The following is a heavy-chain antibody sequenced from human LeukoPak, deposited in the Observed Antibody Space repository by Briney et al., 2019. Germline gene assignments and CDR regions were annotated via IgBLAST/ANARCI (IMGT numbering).Heavy chain of an antibody. V-gene: IGHV3-20*04. CDR1: GFTFDDYG. Sequence: GGSLRLSCAASGFTFDDYGMSWVRQAPGKGLEWVSGINWNGGSTGYADSVKGRFTISRDSAKNTLYLQMNSLELEDTALYYCTKSGHLGSYYTAYFDYWGHGTLVTVSS. CDR3: TKSGHLGSYYTAYFDY. D-gene: IGHD3-10*01. CDR2: INWNGGST. J-gene: IGHJ4*01.